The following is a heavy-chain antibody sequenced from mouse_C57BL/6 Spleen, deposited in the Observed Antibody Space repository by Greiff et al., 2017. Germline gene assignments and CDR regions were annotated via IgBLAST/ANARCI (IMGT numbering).Heavy chain of an antibody. CDR1: GYTFTSYG. CDR3: AYYYGSSYEAY. Sequence: LVESGAELARPGASVKLSCKASGYTFTSYGISWVKQRTGQGLEWIGEIYPRSGNTYYNEKFKGKATLTADKSSSTAYMELRSLTSEDSAVYFWAYYYGSSYEAYWGQGTLVTVSA. D-gene: IGHD1-1*01. V-gene: IGHV1-81*01. CDR2: IYPRSGNT. J-gene: IGHJ3*01.